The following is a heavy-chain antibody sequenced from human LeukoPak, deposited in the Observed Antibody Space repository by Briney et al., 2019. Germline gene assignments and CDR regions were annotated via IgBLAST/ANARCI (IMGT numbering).Heavy chain of an antibody. Sequence: PSETLSLTCTVSGGSISTSYYWSWIRQPPGKGLEWIGYIYYSGSTNYNPSLKSRVTISVDTSRNQFSLKLSSVTAADTAVYYCVRGSGDYVFWGQGTLVTVSS. CDR3: VRGSGDYVF. D-gene: IGHD4-17*01. J-gene: IGHJ4*02. CDR1: GGSISTSYY. CDR2: IYYSGST. V-gene: IGHV4-59*01.